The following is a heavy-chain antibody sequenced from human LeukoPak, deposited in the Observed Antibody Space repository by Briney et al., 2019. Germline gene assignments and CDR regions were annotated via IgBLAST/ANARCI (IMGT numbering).Heavy chain of an antibody. CDR3: AKEDKYGTYRYNLFDY. V-gene: IGHV3-23*01. Sequence: GGSLRLSCAASGFTFSSYAISWVRQAPGKGLEWVSGFSDSGDTTYYADSVKGRFTISRDNSKNTLYLQMNSLRAEDTAVYYCAKEDKYGTYRYNLFDYWGRGTLVTVSS. J-gene: IGHJ4*02. CDR2: FSDSGDTT. D-gene: IGHD3-16*02. CDR1: GFTFSSYA.